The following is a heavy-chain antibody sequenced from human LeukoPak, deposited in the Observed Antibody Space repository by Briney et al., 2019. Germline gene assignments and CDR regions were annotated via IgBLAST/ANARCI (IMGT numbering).Heavy chain of an antibody. CDR3: AKVELAYCGGDCPFDP. V-gene: IGHV3-30*02. Sequence: GGSLRLSCAASGFTFSTYGMHWVRQAPGKGLEWVSFILYDGSNKYYADSVKGRFTISRDNSKNTLYLQMDSLRPEDTAVYYCAKVELAYCGGDCPFDPWGQGTLVTVSS. CDR2: ILYDGSNK. D-gene: IGHD2-21*02. CDR1: GFTFSTYG. J-gene: IGHJ5*02.